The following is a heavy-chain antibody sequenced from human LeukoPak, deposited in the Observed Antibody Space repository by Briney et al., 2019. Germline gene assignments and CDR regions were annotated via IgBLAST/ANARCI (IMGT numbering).Heavy chain of an antibody. V-gene: IGHV3-23*01. J-gene: IGHJ4*02. CDR1: GFTFSTYA. CDR3: ARGHTDGCYSLQDC. D-gene: IGHD1-26*01. CDR2: ISRNEDTT. Sequence: GGSLRLSCAAAGFTFSTYAMTWVRQAPGKGREWVAVISRNEDTTYYADSVKGPFTMSRDNSKITLYLQMNSLRAEDTAMYYCARGHTDGCYSLQDCWGQGTLVTVSS.